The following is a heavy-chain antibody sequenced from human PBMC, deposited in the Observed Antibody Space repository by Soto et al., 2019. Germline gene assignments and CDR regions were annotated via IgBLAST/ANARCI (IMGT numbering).Heavy chain of an antibody. CDR1: GGTFSSYA. CDR3: ARYCSSTSCHEYYGMDV. CDR2: IIPIFGTA. D-gene: IGHD2-2*01. J-gene: IGHJ6*02. V-gene: IGHV1-69*01. Sequence: QVQLVQSGAEVKKPGSSVKVSCKASGGTFSSYAISWVRQAPGQGLEWMGGIIPIFGTANYAQKFQGRVTITADESTSTAYMELSSLRSEDTAVYYCARYCSSTSCHEYYGMDVWGQGTTVTVSS.